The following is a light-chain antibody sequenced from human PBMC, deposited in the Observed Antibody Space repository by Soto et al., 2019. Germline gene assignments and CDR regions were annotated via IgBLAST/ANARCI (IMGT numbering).Light chain of an antibody. CDR3: QQYNDWPPPGT. J-gene: IGKJ1*01. CDR1: HSLSTN. CDR2: GAS. Sequence: IVLTQSPATVSVSPGERVTLSCTASHSLSTNLAWYQQKPGQTPRLLIYGASTRANGVPDRFSGSGSETSFPLTISSLQSEDFAVYFCQQYNDWPPPGTFGQGTRVEV. V-gene: IGKV3-15*01.